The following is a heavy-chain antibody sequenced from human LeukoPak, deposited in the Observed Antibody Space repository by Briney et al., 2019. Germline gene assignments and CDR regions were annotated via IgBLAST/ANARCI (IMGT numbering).Heavy chain of an antibody. CDR3: ARDTIQLGKLYYFDY. CDR2: ISSSGSTI. CDR1: GFTVSSNH. J-gene: IGHJ4*02. Sequence: GGSLRLSCAASGFTVSSNHMNWVRQAPGKGLEWVSYISSSGSTIYYADSVKGRFSISRDNAKNSLYLQMNSLRAEDTAVYYCARDTIQLGKLYYFDYWGQGTLVTVSS. V-gene: IGHV3-48*03. D-gene: IGHD5-18*01.